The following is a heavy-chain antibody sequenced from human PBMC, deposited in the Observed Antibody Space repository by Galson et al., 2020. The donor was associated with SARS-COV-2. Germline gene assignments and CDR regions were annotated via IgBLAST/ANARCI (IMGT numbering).Heavy chain of an antibody. Sequence: SQTLSLTCAISGDSVSSNSAAWNWIRQSPSRGLEWLGRTYYRSKWYNDYAVSVKSRITINPDKSKNQFSLQLNSVTPEDTAVYYCARDTAMARDPSPPFDYWGQGTLVTVSS. CDR2: TYYRSKWYN. J-gene: IGHJ4*02. CDR3: ARDTAMARDPSPPFDY. CDR1: GDSVSSNSAA. D-gene: IGHD5-18*01. V-gene: IGHV6-1*01.